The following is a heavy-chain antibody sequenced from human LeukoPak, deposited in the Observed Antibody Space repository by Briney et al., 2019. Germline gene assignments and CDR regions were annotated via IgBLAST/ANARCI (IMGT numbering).Heavy chain of an antibody. V-gene: IGHV1-2*06. CDR1: GYTFTGYY. D-gene: IGHD3-22*01. CDR2: INPNSGGT. CDR3: ARVYYYDSSGHKGGYYFDY. Sequence: ASVKVSCKASGYTFTGYYMHWVRQAPGQGLEWMGRINPNSGGTNYAQKFQGRVTMTRDTSISTAYMELSRLRSDDTAVYYCARVYYYDSSGHKGGYYFDYWGQGTLVTVSS. J-gene: IGHJ4*02.